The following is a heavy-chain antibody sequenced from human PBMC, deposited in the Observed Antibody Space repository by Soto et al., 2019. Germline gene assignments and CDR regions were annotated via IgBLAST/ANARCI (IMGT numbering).Heavy chain of an antibody. V-gene: IGHV3-9*01. J-gene: IGHJ4*02. CDR2: IGWDSARI. CDR3: IKDIAPGGLYY. D-gene: IGHD6-13*01. Sequence: PGGSLRLSCAASGFTLNEHAMHWVRQVPGKGLEWVSAIGWDSARIGYADSVKGRFTISRDNAKNSLYLQMNSLSAEDTALYYCIKDIAPGGLYYWGQGALVTVSS. CDR1: GFTLNEHA.